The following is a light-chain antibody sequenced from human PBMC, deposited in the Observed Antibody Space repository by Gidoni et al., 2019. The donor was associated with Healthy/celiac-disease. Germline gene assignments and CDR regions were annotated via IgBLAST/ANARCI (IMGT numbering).Light chain of an antibody. Sequence: QSALTQPASVTGTPGQSITIACTGTSSDVGSYNLVSWYQQHPGKAPKLIIYAVSKRPSGVSNRFAGSKSGNTAPLTISGLQAEDEADYYCCSYAGSSTFRVFGGGTKLTVL. J-gene: IGLJ2*01. CDR1: SSDVGSYNL. CDR2: AVS. CDR3: CSYAGSSTFRV. V-gene: IGLV2-23*02.